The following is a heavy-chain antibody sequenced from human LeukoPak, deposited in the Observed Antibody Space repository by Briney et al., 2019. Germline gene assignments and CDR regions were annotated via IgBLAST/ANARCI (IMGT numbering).Heavy chain of an antibody. CDR2: IYYSGST. V-gene: IGHV4-59*01. CDR1: GGSISGYY. J-gene: IGHJ4*02. CDR3: ASYYDASSTFDY. Sequence: SETLSLTCTVSGGSISGYYWNWIRQPPGKGLEWIGYIYYSGSTNYNPSLKSRVTISVDTSKNQFSLKLSSVTAADTAVYYCASYYDASSTFDYWGQGTLVAVSS. D-gene: IGHD3-22*01.